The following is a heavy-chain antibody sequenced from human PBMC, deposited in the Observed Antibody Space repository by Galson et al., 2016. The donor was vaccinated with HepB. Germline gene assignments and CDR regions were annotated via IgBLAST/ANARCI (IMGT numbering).Heavy chain of an antibody. CDR3: VRGSTAPDD. CDR2: ISMSGGSR. V-gene: IGHV3-23*01. CDR1: GFTFSSYG. J-gene: IGHJ6*04. D-gene: IGHD1-26*01. Sequence: SLRLSCAASGFTFSSYGMTWVRQAPGKGLECVSSISMSGGSRDYAESVKGRFTISRDNSRRTLFLQMNSLRAEDTGVYYCVRGSTAPDDWGKGTTVTVSS.